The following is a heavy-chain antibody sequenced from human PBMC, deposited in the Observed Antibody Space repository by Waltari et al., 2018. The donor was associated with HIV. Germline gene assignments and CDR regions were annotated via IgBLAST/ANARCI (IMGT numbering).Heavy chain of an antibody. Sequence: EVQLVESGGGLVQPGGSLRLSCAASGFTFTNYAMNWVRQAPGKGLGWVEAIGGSGGSTNYADSVKGRFTISRDNTKNTLYLQMNSLRAEDTAVYYCAKDDSTGSSGYYPFHYWGQGTLITVSS. CDR3: AKDDSTGSSGYYPFHY. CDR1: GFTFTNYA. D-gene: IGHD3-22*01. CDR2: IGGSGGST. J-gene: IGHJ4*02. V-gene: IGHV3-23*04.